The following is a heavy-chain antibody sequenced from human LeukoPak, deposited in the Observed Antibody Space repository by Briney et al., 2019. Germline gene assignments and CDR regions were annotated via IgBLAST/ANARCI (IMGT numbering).Heavy chain of an antibody. Sequence: SQTLSLTCTVSGGSISGGNYYWSWIRQPAGKGLEWIGRIHTSGSTKYNPSLKSRVTISVDKSKNQFSLKLSSVTAADTAVYYCARASIAAAHGWFDPWGQGTLVTVSS. CDR1: GGSISGGNYY. J-gene: IGHJ5*02. CDR3: ARASIAAAHGWFDP. D-gene: IGHD6-13*01. CDR2: IHTSGST. V-gene: IGHV4-61*02.